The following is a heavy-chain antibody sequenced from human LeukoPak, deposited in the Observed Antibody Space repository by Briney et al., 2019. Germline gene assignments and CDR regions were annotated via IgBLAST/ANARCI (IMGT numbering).Heavy chain of an antibody. V-gene: IGHV3-11*04. J-gene: IGHJ3*02. CDR2: ITDNGYKI. D-gene: IGHD3-22*01. CDR3: ARAKFDVSGYYYRGFDI. Sequence: AGGSLRLSCAASGFIFSDYYMGWIRQAPGRGLEWVPYITDNGYKIYYKDSVKGRFTLSRNNAKKSLYLQMKSLRAEDTAVYYCARAKFDVSGYYYRGFDIWGQGTMVTVSS. CDR1: GFIFSDYY.